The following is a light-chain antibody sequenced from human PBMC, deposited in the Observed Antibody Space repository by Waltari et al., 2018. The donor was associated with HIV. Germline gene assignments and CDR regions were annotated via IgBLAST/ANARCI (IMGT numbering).Light chain of an antibody. V-gene: IGLV1-44*01. J-gene: IGLJ1*01. CDR1: SNIGINT. CDR3: AVWDDSLNHV. CDR2: TDD. Sequence: QSVLTQPPSASGTPGQRVTISCSGSNIGINTVSWYQHVPGTAPKLLIYTDDQLPCGVPDRFSASKSGTSASLVISGLLSEDEAEYYCAVWDDSLNHVFGTGTKVTVL.